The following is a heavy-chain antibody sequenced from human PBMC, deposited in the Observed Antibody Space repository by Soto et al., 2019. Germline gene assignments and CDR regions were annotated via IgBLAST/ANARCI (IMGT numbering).Heavy chain of an antibody. CDR1: GGYISGYY. Sequence: TSETLSLTCAVYGGYISGYYWTWIRQHPGTGLEWIGEINHSGSTNYNPSLKSRVTISADTSNNQLSLQLNSVTPDDTAVYYCARLIGDSWLDSWGQRTLVTGSS. J-gene: IGHJ5*01. V-gene: IGHV4-34*01. CDR3: ARLIGDSWLDS. CDR2: INHSGST. D-gene: IGHD2-8*01.